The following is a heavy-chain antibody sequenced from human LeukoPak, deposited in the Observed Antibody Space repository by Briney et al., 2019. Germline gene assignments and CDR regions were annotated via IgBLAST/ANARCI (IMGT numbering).Heavy chain of an antibody. D-gene: IGHD2-21*02. V-gene: IGHV4-39*07. CDR1: GGSISSSSYY. CDR3: ARAYCGGDCYRDYYYYGMDV. J-gene: IGHJ6*02. Sequence: SETLSLTCTVSGGSISSSSYYWGWIRQPPGKGLEWIGSIYYSGSTNYNPSLKSRVTISVDTSKNQFSLKLSSVTAADTAVYYCARAYCGGDCYRDYYYYGMDVWGQGTTVTVSS. CDR2: IYYSGST.